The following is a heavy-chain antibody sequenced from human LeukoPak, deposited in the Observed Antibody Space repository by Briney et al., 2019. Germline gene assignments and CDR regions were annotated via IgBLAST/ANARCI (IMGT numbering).Heavy chain of an antibody. CDR1: GYTFTGYY. CDR3: ARDSYSSSAYNWFDP. V-gene: IGHV1-2*02. Sequence: ASVKVSCKASGYTFTGYYMHWVRQAPGQGLEWMGWINPNSGGTNYAQKFQGRVTMTRDTSISTAYMELSRLRSDDTAVYYCARDSYSSSAYNWFDPWGQGTLVTVSS. D-gene: IGHD6-6*01. CDR2: INPNSGGT. J-gene: IGHJ5*02.